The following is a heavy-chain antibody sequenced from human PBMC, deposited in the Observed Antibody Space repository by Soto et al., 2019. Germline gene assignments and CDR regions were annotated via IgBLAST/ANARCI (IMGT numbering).Heavy chain of an antibody. CDR3: TRGGYYYENSGQDSYDY. D-gene: IGHD3-22*01. CDR2: IYYGGST. Sequence: SETLSLTCAVSGDSISSGGYYWTWIRQHPGKGLEWIGYIYYGGSTYYNPSLKSRATISRDTSKNQFSLKLSSVTAADTAVYYGTRGGYYYENSGQDSYDYWGQGILVTVSS. V-gene: IGHV4-31*11. CDR1: GDSISSGGYY. J-gene: IGHJ4*01.